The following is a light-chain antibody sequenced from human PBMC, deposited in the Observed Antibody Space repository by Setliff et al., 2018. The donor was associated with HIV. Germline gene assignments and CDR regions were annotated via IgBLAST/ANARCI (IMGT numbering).Light chain of an antibody. CDR1: SSNIGVNT. Sequence: QSVRTQPPSASGTPGQRVTISCSGSSSNIGVNTVNWYQHLPGTAPRLLVYSINQRPTGVPDRFSGSKSGTSASLAISGLQFEDEADYYCAAWDNSLKGYVVGTGTKVTVL. J-gene: IGLJ1*01. CDR2: SIN. CDR3: AAWDNSLKGYV. V-gene: IGLV1-44*01.